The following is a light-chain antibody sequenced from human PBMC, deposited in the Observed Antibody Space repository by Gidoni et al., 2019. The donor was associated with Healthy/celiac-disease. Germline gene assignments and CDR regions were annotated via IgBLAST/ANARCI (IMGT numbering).Light chain of an antibody. J-gene: IGKJ4*01. CDR2: AAS. CDR3: PQYYSYLT. Sequence: CPPSLSSSTGDKCTITCRASQCIRSYLAWYQHNPGTAPKLLIYAASSLQSAVQSRFSGSGCGIDSTLTISCLQSEDFATHSCPQYYSYLTFGGGTQVEIK. CDR1: QCIRSY. V-gene: IGKV1-8*01.